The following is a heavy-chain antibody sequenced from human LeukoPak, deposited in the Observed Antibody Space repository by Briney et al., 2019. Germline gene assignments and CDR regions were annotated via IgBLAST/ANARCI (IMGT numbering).Heavy chain of an antibody. CDR3: AKAFYGSGSYNYFDY. D-gene: IGHD3-10*01. CDR1: GFTFSSYA. J-gene: IGHJ4*02. CDR2: ISGSGGST. Sequence: PGGSLRLSCAASGFTFSSYAMSWVRQAPGKGLEWVSAISGSGGSTYYADSVKGRFTISRDNSKNTLYLQMNSLRAEDTAVYYCAKAFYGSGSYNYFDYWGQGTLVTVSS. V-gene: IGHV3-23*01.